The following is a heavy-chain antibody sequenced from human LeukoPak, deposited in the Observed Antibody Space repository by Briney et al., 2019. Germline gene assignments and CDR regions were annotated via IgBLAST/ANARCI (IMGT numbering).Heavy chain of an antibody. CDR3: AREIYHQLGLYYYYYMDV. V-gene: IGHV4-4*07. D-gene: IGHD3-16*01. CDR2: VYSSGST. J-gene: IGHJ6*03. Sequence: SETLSLTCTVSGGSISSYSWSWIRQPAGKGLEWIGRVYSSGSTNCNPSLKSRVTMSVDTSKNQLSLKLNSVTAADTAVYYCAREIYHQLGLYYYYYMDVWGKGTTVTVSS. CDR1: GGSISSYS.